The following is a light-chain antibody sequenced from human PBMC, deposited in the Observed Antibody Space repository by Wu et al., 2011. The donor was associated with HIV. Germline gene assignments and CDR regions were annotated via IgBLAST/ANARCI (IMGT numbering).Light chain of an antibody. Sequence: EVVMTQSPATLSVSPGERATLSCRASLSVKSDLAWYQQKPGQSPRLLIYGSSTRATGVPARFSGSGSGTEFTLTIYNMQSEDYAVYYCHQYNNGPQTFGQGTKVEMK. CDR1: LSVKSD. V-gene: IGKV3-15*01. J-gene: IGKJ1*01. CDR2: GSS. CDR3: HQYNNGPQT.